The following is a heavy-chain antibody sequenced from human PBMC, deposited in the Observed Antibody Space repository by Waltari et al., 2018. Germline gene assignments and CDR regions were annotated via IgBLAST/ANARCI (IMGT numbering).Heavy chain of an antibody. CDR3: ARDPYDSSGYYYPSWFDP. J-gene: IGHJ5*02. CDR2: ITSSSSTT. Sequence: EVQLLESGGGLVQPGGSLRLSCAASGFAFSTSSMNWVRRAPGKGLEWVSYITSSSSTTHYADSVKGRFTISRDNAQNSLYLQMSSLRAEDTAVCYCARDPYDSSGYYYPSWFDPWGQGTLVIVSS. D-gene: IGHD3-22*01. CDR1: GFAFSTSS. V-gene: IGHV3-48*04.